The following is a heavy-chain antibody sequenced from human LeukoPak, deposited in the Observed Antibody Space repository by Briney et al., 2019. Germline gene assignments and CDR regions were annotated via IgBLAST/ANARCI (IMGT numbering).Heavy chain of an antibody. Sequence: ASVKVSCKASGYTFTGYYMHWVRQAPGQGLEWMGWINPNSGGTNYAQKFQDRVTMTTDTSTSTAYMELRSLRSDDTAVYYCARDSSGWYRWFDPWGQGTLVTVSS. D-gene: IGHD6-19*01. CDR2: INPNSGGT. V-gene: IGHV1-2*02. CDR1: GYTFTGYY. CDR3: ARDSSGWYRWFDP. J-gene: IGHJ5*02.